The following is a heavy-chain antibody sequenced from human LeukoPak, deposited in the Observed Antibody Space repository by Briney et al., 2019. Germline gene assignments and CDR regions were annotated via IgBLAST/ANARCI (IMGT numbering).Heavy chain of an antibody. Sequence: GGSLRLSCAASGFTFGSYAMTWVRQAPGKGLEWVSAISGSGGHTYYADSVKGRFTVSRDNSKNTVDLQMNSLRVEDTAVYYCAKDLSAKKWLEDDAFDIWGQGTMVTVSS. CDR2: ISGSGGHT. CDR1: GFTFGSYA. D-gene: IGHD5-12*01. CDR3: AKDLSAKKWLEDDAFDI. V-gene: IGHV3-23*01. J-gene: IGHJ3*02.